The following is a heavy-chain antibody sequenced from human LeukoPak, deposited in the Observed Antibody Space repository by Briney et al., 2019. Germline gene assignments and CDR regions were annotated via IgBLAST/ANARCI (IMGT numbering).Heavy chain of an antibody. CDR2: MNPNSGNT. J-gene: IGHJ4*02. CDR1: GYTFTSYD. D-gene: IGHD3-10*01. V-gene: IGHV1-8*01. Sequence: ASVKVSCKASGYTFTSYDINWVRQATGQGLEWMGWMNPNSGNTGYAQKFQGRVTMTRNTSISTAYMELSRLRSEDTAVYYCARAYYGSGSYYIYWGQGTLVTVSS. CDR3: ARAYYGSGSYYIY.